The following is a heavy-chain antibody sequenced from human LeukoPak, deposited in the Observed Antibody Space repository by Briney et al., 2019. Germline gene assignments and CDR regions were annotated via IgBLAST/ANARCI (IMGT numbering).Heavy chain of an antibody. CDR1: GGSISSYY. CDR3: ARHSSSWDYFDY. J-gene: IGHJ4*02. Sequence: PSETLSLTCTVSGGSISSYYWSWIRQPAGKGLEWIGRIYTSGSTNYNPSLQSRVTISVDTSKNQFSLKLSSVTAADTAVYYCARHSSSWDYFDYWGQGTLVTVSS. CDR2: IYTSGST. V-gene: IGHV4-4*07. D-gene: IGHD6-13*01.